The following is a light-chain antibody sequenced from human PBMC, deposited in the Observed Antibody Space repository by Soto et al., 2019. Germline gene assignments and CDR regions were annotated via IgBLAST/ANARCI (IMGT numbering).Light chain of an antibody. V-gene: IGKV3-20*01. CDR2: GAS. CDR1: QSVSSSY. Sequence: EIVLTQSPGTLSLSPGQRATLSCRASQSVSSSYLAWYQQKPGQAPRLLIYGASNRATGIPDRFSDSGSGTDFTLTISRLEPEDFAEYYCQQYGSSPAFGPGTKVDIK. CDR3: QQYGSSPA. J-gene: IGKJ3*01.